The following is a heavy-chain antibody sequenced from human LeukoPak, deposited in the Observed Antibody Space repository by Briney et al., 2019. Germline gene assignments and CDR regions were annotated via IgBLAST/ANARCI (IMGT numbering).Heavy chain of an antibody. CDR3: ARGTHNWHDVGDTSVY. J-gene: IGHJ4*02. Sequence: GGSLRLSCAASGFTFDDYGMSWVRQAPGKGLEWVSGINWNGGSTGYADSVKGRFTISRDNAKNSLYLQMNRLRAEVTALDYFARGTHNWHDVGDTSVYCGEGNLVTVSS. CDR1: GFTFDDYG. D-gene: IGHD1-20*01. V-gene: IGHV3-20*04. CDR2: INWNGGST.